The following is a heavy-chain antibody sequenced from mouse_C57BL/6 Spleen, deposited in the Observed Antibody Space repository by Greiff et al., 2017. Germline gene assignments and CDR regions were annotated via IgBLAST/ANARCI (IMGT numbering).Heavy chain of an antibody. J-gene: IGHJ4*01. CDR3: AREGGYRYAMDY. D-gene: IGHD2-2*01. V-gene: IGHV1-61*01. CDR1: GYTFTSYW. Sequence: VQLQQPGAELVRPGSSVKLSCKASGYTFTSYWMDWVKQRPGQGLEWIGNIYPSDSETHYNQKFKDKATLTVDKSSSTAYIQLSSLTSEDSAVYYCAREGGYRYAMDYWGQGTSVTVSS. CDR2: IYPSDSET.